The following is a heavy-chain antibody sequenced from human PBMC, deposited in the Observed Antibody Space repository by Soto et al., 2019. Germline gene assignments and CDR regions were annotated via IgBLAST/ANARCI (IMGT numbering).Heavy chain of an antibody. V-gene: IGHV1-58*01. J-gene: IGHJ4*02. CDR1: GFTFTKSA. CDR2: IVPVTGIA. D-gene: IGHD2-2*02. Sequence: SVKVSCKTSGFTFTKSAVQWVRHARGQGLEWIGRIVPVTGIANYAQKFQDRVTITADMSTSTAYMELSSLRSEDTAVYYCAMEYCSSTSCYRDYWGQGTLVTVSS. CDR3: AMEYCSSTSCYRDY.